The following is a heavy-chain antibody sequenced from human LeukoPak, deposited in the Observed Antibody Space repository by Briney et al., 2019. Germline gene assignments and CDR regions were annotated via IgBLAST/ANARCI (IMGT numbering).Heavy chain of an antibody. CDR1: GFTFSSYA. D-gene: IGHD5-12*01. V-gene: IGHV3-23*01. Sequence: GGSLRLSCAASGFTFSSYAMSWVRQAPGKGLEWVSAISGSGGSTYYADSVKGRFTISRDNSKNTLYLRMNSLRAEDTAVYYCAKSCGGYYDAFDIWGQGTMVTVSS. CDR3: AKSCGGYYDAFDI. CDR2: ISGSGGST. J-gene: IGHJ3*02.